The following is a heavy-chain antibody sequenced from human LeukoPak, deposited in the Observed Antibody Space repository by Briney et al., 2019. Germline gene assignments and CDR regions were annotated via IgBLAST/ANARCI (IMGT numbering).Heavy chain of an antibody. CDR3: AKIGSSSGYDY. CDR1: GFTFSSFG. V-gene: IGHV3-23*01. CDR2: ISGSGDNT. J-gene: IGHJ4*02. Sequence: GGSLRLSCAASGFTFSSFGMSWVRQAPGKGLEWVSGISGSGDNTNSSDSGKGRFTISRDNSKNMLYLQMNSLRAEDTAVYYCAKIGSSSGYDYWGQGTLVTVSS. D-gene: IGHD3-22*01.